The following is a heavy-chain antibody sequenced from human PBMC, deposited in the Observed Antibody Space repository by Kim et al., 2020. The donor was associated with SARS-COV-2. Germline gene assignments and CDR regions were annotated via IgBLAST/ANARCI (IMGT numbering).Heavy chain of an antibody. CDR2: IYTSGST. J-gene: IGHJ5*02. V-gene: IGHV4-4*07. D-gene: IGHD3-3*01. CDR3: ARGPKITIFGVVIFRAGVWFDP. CDR1: GGSISSYY. Sequence: SETLSLTCTVSGGSISSYYWSWIRQPAGKGLEWIGRIYTSGSTNYNPSLKSRVTMSVDTSKNQFSLKLSSVTAADTAVYYCARGPKITIFGVVIFRAGVWFDPWGQGTLVTVSS.